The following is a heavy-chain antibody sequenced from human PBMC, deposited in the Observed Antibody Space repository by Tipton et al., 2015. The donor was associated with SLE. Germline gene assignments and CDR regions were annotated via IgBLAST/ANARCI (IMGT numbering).Heavy chain of an antibody. CDR3: ARDGGTYYYDSGAFDI. Sequence: SLRLSCAASGFTFSDHYMDWVRQAPGKGLEWVGRTRNKANSYTTEYAASVKGRFTISRDDSKNSLYLQMNSLRAEDTAVYYCARDGGTYYYDSGAFDIWGQGTMVTVSS. J-gene: IGHJ3*02. D-gene: IGHD3-22*01. CDR2: TRNKANSYTT. V-gene: IGHV3-72*01. CDR1: GFTFSDHY.